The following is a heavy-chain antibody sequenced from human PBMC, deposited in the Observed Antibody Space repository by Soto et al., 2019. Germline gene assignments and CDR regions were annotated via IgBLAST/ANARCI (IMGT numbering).Heavy chain of an antibody. CDR3: AREQYNWKI. D-gene: IGHD1-20*01. J-gene: IGHJ4*02. CDR2: IYYNGNS. V-gene: IGHV4-59*01. Sequence: SETLSLTCTVSGGSISTYYLSWIRQAPGKGLEWLGYIYYNGNSYYNPSLKSRLTMSVDTSKNQFSLRLSSATAADKAVYYCAREQYNWKIWGQGTLVTVSS. CDR1: GGSISTYY.